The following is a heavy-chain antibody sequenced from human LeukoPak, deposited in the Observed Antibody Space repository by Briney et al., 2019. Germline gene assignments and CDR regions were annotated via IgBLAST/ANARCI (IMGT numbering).Heavy chain of an antibody. CDR2: IYYSGST. D-gene: IGHD3-3*01. V-gene: IGHV4-59*01. CDR3: ARGRSGYYGGYYYYYYMDV. CDR1: GGSISSYY. Sequence: PSEXLSLTCTVSGGSISSYYWSWLRQPPGKGLEGIGYIYYSGSTNYNPSLTSRGTISVDTYKKQCYLKLSSVTAADTAVYYCARGRSGYYGGYYYYYYMDVWGKGTTVTVSS. J-gene: IGHJ6*03.